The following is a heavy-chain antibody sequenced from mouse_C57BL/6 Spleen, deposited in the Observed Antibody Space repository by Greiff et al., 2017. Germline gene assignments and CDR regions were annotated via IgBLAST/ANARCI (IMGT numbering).Heavy chain of an antibody. D-gene: IGHD2-14*01. CDR1: GFTFSDYG. CDR3: ARGYGDDIDYAMDY. V-gene: IGHV5-17*01. J-gene: IGHJ4*01. CDR2: ISSGSSTI. Sequence: EVKLMESGGGLVKPGGSLKLSCAASGFTFSDYGMHWVRQAPEKGLEWVAYISSGSSTIYYADTVKGRFTISRDNAKNTLFLKMTRLGSEDTAMYYCARGYGDDIDYAMDYWGQGTSVTVSS.